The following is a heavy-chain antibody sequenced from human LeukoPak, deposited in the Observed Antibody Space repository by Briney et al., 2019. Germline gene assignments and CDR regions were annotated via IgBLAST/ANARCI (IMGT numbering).Heavy chain of an antibody. D-gene: IGHD4-17*01. V-gene: IGHV4-39*01. CDR1: GGSISSSSYY. CDR2: IYYSGST. J-gene: IGHJ4*02. Sequence: SETLSLTCTVSGGSISSSSYYWGWIRQPPGKGLEWIGSIYYSGSTYYNPSLKSRVTISVDTSKNQFSLKLSSVTAADTAVYYCARHPFYGGYVRGVSNFDYWGQGTLVTVSS. CDR3: ARHPFYGGYVRGVSNFDY.